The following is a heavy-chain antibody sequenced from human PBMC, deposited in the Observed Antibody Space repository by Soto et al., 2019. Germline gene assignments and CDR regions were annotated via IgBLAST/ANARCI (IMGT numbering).Heavy chain of an antibody. D-gene: IGHD1-26*01. J-gene: IGHJ3*02. CDR3: ANDRMNHNFVWDPFEI. Sequence: EVQLLESGGGLVQPGGSLSLSCAASGFTFSSYALSWVRQAPGTGPEWISSIGGGGDDTYYADSLKGRFIISRDNCKSTMSLQQNGLRGEDTAVYYCANDRMNHNFVWDPFEIGGEGRMVTVSS. CDR2: IGGGGDDT. V-gene: IGHV3-23*01. CDR1: GFTFSSYA.